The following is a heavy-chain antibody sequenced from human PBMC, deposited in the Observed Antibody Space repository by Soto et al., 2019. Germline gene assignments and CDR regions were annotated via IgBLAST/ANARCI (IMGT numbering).Heavy chain of an antibody. V-gene: IGHV3-53*01. D-gene: IGHD6-19*01. Sequence: EVQLVESGGGLIQPGGPLRLSCAASGFTVSSKYMTWVRQAPGKGLEWVSVIYGGGTTYYADSVKGRFTISRDNSKNTLYLHMNSLRAEDTAVYYCVQTTGWPGFDFWGQGTLVTVSS. CDR2: IYGGGTT. CDR1: GFTVSSKY. J-gene: IGHJ4*02. CDR3: VQTTGWPGFDF.